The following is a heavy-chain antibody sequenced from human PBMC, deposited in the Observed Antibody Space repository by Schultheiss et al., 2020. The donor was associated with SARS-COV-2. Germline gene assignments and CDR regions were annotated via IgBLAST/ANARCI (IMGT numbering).Heavy chain of an antibody. Sequence: GGSLRLPCAASGFTFSSYAMHWVRQAPGKGLEWVAVISYDGSNKYYADSVKGRFTISRDNSKNTLYLQMNSLRAEDTAVYYCARGSLTDYGDYEGAFDIWGQGTMVTVSS. V-gene: IGHV3-30-3*01. CDR2: ISYDGSNK. D-gene: IGHD4-17*01. CDR1: GFTFSSYA. CDR3: ARGSLTDYGDYEGAFDI. J-gene: IGHJ3*02.